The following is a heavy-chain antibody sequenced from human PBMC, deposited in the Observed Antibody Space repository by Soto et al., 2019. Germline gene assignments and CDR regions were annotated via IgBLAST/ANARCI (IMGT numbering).Heavy chain of an antibody. D-gene: IGHD1-26*01. CDR3: ARGSYSGGYSVDY. CDR1: GYTFTGYY. Sequence: ASVKVSCKASGYTFTGYYMHWVRQAPGQGLEWMGWINPNSGGTNYAQKFQGWVTMTRDTAISTAYMELSRLRSDDTAVYYCARGSYSGGYSVDYWGQGTLVTVSS. CDR2: INPNSGGT. J-gene: IGHJ4*02. V-gene: IGHV1-2*04.